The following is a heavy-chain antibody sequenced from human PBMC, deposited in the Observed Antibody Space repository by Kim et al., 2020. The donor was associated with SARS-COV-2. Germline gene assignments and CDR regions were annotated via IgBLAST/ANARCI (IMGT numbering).Heavy chain of an antibody. V-gene: IGHV4-59*01. J-gene: IGHJ4*02. CDR2: IYYSGST. D-gene: IGHD2-15*01. CDR1: GGSISSYY. Sequence: SETLSLTCTVSGGSISSYYWSWIRQPPGKGLEWIGYIYYSGSTKYNPSLKSRVTISIDTSKNQISLKLSSVTAADTAVYFCARARAAGLVVLPDYWGQGTLVTVSS. CDR3: ARARAAGLVVLPDY.